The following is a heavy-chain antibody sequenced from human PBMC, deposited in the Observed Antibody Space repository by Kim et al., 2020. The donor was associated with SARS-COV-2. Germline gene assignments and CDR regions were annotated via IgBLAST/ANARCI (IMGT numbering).Heavy chain of an antibody. CDR3: AKPPPEYASNWYTYYFHH. CDR2: ISESGST. CDR1: GFTFNNYA. J-gene: IGHJ4*01. D-gene: IGHD6-13*01. V-gene: IGHV3-23*01. Sequence: GGSLRLFCVASGFTFNNYAMDWVRQAPGRGLEWVSGISESGSTYYADSVKGRFTISRDNSKNTLYLHMSSLRAEDTAVYYCAKPPPEYASNWYTYYFHH.